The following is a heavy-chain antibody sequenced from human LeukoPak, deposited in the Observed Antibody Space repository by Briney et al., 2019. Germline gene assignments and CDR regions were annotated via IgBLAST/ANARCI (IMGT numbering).Heavy chain of an antibody. CDR1: GFTFSDYY. J-gene: IGHJ5*02. CDR3: ARAGIAAAGTIGGWFDP. Sequence: GGSLRLSCAASGFTFSDYYMSWIRQAPGKGLEWVSYISSSSSYTNYADSVKGRFTISRDNAKNPLYLQMNSLRAEDTAVYYCARAGIAAAGTIGGWFDPWGQGTLVTVSS. D-gene: IGHD6-13*01. CDR2: ISSSSSYT. V-gene: IGHV3-11*06.